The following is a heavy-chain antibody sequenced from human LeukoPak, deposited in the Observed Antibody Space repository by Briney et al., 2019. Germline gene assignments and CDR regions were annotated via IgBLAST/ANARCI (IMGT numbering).Heavy chain of an antibody. V-gene: IGHV3-21*01. CDR2: ISTSSIYI. CDR3: ARGSNYCSSISCHMND. J-gene: IGHJ4*02. CDR1: GFTFSSYE. D-gene: IGHD2-2*02. Sequence: GGSLRLSCAASGFTFSSYEMNWVRQAPGKGLEWVSSISTSSIYICYADSVKGRFTISRDNAKNSLYLQMNSLRAEDTAVYYCARGSNYCSSISCHMNDWGQGTLVTVSS.